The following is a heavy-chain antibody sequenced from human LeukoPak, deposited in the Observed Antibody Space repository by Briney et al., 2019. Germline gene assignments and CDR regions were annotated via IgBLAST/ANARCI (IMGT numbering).Heavy chain of an antibody. CDR2: IRYDGSNK. CDR3: AKGGSGYSYGSPWYFDY. V-gene: IGHV3-30*02. J-gene: IGHJ4*02. D-gene: IGHD5-18*01. Sequence: GGSLRLSCAASGFTFSSYGMHWARQAPGTGLEWVAFIRYDGSNKYYADSVKGRFTISRDNSKNTLYLQMNSLRAEDTAVYYCAKGGSGYSYGSPWYFDYWGQGTLVTVSS. CDR1: GFTFSSYG.